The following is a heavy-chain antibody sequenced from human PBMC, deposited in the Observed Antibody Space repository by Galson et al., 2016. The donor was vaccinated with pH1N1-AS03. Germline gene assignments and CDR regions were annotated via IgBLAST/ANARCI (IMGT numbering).Heavy chain of an antibody. D-gene: IGHD1-26*01. CDR3: AKGYSATTSGTFDI. Sequence: SVKVSCKASGGTFNTYAISWVRQAPGQGLEWMGRIIPMLNIPDYAQKFQVRVTITADKSTNTAYIELTNLRSDDTALYYCAKGYSATTSGTFDIWGQGTMVTVSS. CDR1: GGTFNTYA. CDR2: IIPMLNIP. J-gene: IGHJ3*02. V-gene: IGHV1-69*04.